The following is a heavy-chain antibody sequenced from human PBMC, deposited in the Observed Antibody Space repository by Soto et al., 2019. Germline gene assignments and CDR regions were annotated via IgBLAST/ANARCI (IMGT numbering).Heavy chain of an antibody. CDR1: GFTFSSYG. CDR3: AKAFRVSWAAAGGFDY. CDR2: ISYDGSNK. V-gene: IGHV3-30*18. Sequence: VQLVESGGGVVQPGRSLRLSCAASGFTFSSYGMHWVRQAPGKGLEWVAVISYDGSNKYYADSVKGRFTISRDNSKNTLYLQMNSLRAEDTAVYYCAKAFRVSWAAAGGFDYWGQGTLVTVSS. J-gene: IGHJ4*02. D-gene: IGHD6-13*01.